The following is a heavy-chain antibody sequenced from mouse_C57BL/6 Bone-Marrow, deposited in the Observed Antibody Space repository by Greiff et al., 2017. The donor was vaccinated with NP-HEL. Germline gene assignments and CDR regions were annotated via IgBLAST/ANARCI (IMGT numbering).Heavy chain of an antibody. Sequence: VQLQQPGAELVKPGASVQLSCKASRYTFTSYWTHWVKQRPGRGLEWIGRIDPNSGGTKYNEKFKSKATLTVDQPSSTAYMQLSSLTSEDSAVYYCARGDRATVVAPLDCWGQGTSVTVSS. V-gene: IGHV1-72*01. CDR2: IDPNSGGT. CDR1: RYTFTSYW. CDR3: ARGDRATVVAPLDC. D-gene: IGHD1-1*01. J-gene: IGHJ4*01.